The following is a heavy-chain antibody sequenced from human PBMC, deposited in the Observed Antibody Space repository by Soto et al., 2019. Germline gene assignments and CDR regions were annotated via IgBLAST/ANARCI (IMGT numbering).Heavy chain of an antibody. CDR2: INHSGST. D-gene: IGHD1-26*01. J-gene: IGHJ3*02. CDR1: GGSFSGYY. V-gene: IGHV4-34*01. CDR3: ARVAALGAGLDAFDI. Sequence: QVQLQQWGAGLLKPSETLSLTCAVYGGSFSGYYWSWIRQPPGKGLEWIGEINHSGSTNYNPSLKSRVTISVDTAKNQFSLKLSSVTAADTAVYYCARVAALGAGLDAFDIWGQGTMVTVSS.